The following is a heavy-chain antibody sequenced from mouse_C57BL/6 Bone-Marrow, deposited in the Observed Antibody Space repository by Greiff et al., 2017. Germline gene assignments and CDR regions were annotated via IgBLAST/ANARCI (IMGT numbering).Heavy chain of an antibody. J-gene: IGHJ2*01. D-gene: IGHD4-1*01. CDR3: ARTGRGGYYFDY. CDR2: INPNNGGT. CDR1: GYTFTDYN. Sequence: EVKLMESGPELVKPGASVKIPCKASGYTFTDYNMDWVKQSHGKSLEWIGDINPNNGGTIYNQKFKGKATLTVDKSSSTAYMELRSLTSEDTAVYYCARTGRGGYYFDYWGQGTTLTVSS. V-gene: IGHV1-18*01.